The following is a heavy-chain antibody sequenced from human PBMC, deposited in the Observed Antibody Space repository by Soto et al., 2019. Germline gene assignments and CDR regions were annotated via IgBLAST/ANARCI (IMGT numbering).Heavy chain of an antibody. CDR2: IYYSGST. CDR1: GGSISSYY. Sequence: SETLSLTCTVSGGSISSYYWSWIRQPPGKGLEWIGYIYYSGSTNYNPSLKSRVTISVDTSKNQFSLKLSSLTAADTAVYYCARKAVYYYYYYMDVWGKGTTVTVSS. V-gene: IGHV4-59*01. J-gene: IGHJ6*03. CDR3: ARKAVYYYYYYMDV. D-gene: IGHD2-15*01.